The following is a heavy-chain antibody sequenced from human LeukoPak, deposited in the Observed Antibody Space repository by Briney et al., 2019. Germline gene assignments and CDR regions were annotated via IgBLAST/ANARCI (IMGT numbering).Heavy chain of an antibody. V-gene: IGHV5-51*01. J-gene: IGHJ4*02. CDR2: IYPGDSDN. CDR3: ARLGGFWSGYYLTVFDY. D-gene: IGHD3-3*01. CDR1: GYSFTSYW. Sequence: RGESLKISCKGSGYSFTSYWIGWVRQMPGKVLEWMGIIYPGDSDNRYSPSFQGQVTISADKSISTAYLQWSSLKASDTAMYYCARLGGFWSGYYLTVFDYWGQGTLVTVSS.